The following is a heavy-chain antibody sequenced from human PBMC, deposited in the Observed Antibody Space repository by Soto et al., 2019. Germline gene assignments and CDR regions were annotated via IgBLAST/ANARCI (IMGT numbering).Heavy chain of an antibody. J-gene: IGHJ3*01. CDR2: IKPDGSDK. CDR3: ATDLNWSGT. V-gene: IGHV3-7*01. D-gene: IGHD3-3*01. CDR1: GFTFSSYW. Sequence: GGSLRLSCAASGFTFSSYWMTWVRQAPGKGLEFLATIKPDGSDKYYVDYVRGRFTISRDNAKNSLSLQMNSLRAEDTALYYCATDLNWSGTWGQGTMVTVSS.